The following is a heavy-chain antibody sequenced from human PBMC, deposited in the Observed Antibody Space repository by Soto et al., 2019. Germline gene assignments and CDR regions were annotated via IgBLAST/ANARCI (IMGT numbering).Heavy chain of an antibody. D-gene: IGHD4-17*01. J-gene: IGHJ3*02. Sequence: GGSLRLSCTSSGFTFGDYAMSWFRQAPGKGLEWVGFIRSKAYGGTTEYAASVKGRFTISRDDSKSIAYLQMNSLKTEDTAVYYCTRDFYGLGAFDIWGQGTMVTVSS. CDR3: TRDFYGLGAFDI. V-gene: IGHV3-49*03. CDR2: IRSKAYGGTT. CDR1: GFTFGDYA.